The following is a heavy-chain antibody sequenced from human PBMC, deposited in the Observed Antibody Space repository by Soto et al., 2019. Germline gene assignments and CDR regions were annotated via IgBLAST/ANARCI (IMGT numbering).Heavy chain of an antibody. V-gene: IGHV4-59*01. D-gene: IGHD4-17*01. CDR1: GGSISSYY. J-gene: IGHJ4*02. CDR2: IYYSGST. Sequence: SETLSLTCTVSGGSISSYYWSWIRQPPGKGLEWIGYIYYSGSTNYNPSLKSRVTISVDTSKNQFSLKLSSVTAADTAVYYCARDDYDAFDYWGQGTLVTVSS. CDR3: ARDDYDAFDY.